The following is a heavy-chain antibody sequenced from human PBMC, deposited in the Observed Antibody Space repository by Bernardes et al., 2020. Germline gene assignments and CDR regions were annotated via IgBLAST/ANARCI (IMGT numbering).Heavy chain of an antibody. V-gene: IGHV4-31*03. CDR3: ARAEYYFGDYEIDI. CDR1: GGSISSGGYY. D-gene: IGHD4-17*01. Sequence: SETLSLTCTVSGGSISSGGYYWSWIRQHPGKGLEWIGYIYYSGSTYYNPSLKSRVTISVDTSKNQFSLKLSSVTAADTAVYYCARAEYYFGDYEIDIWGQGTMVTVSS. CDR2: IYYSGST. J-gene: IGHJ3*02.